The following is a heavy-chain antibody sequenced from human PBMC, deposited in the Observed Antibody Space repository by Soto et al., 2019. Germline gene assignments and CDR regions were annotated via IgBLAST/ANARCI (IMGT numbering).Heavy chain of an antibody. J-gene: IGHJ4*02. CDR2: IKSKTDGGTT. CDR3: TTVDLHEHKTELIYYFDY. V-gene: IGHV3-15*01. D-gene: IGHD1-7*01. CDR1: GFTFSNAW. Sequence: EVQLVESGGGLVKPGGSLRLSCAASGFTFSNAWMSWVRQAPGKGLEWVGRIKSKTDGGTTDYAAPVKGRFTISRDDSKNTLYLQMNSLKTEDTAVYYCTTVDLHEHKTELIYYFDYWGQGTLVTVSS.